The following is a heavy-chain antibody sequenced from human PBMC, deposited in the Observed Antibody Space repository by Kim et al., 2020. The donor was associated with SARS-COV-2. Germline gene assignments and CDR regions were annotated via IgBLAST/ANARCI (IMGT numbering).Heavy chain of an antibody. J-gene: IGHJ6*02. CDR1: GFTFSSYA. CDR2: ISDNGGSK. CDR3: AKDCCGGDCYSDGMDV. Sequence: GGSLRLSCAASGFTFSSYAMNWVRQAPGKGLEWVSAISDNGGSKYYADSVKGRFTISRDNSKNTLYLQMNSLRAEDTAVYYCAKDCCGGDCYSDGMDVWGQGTTVTVSS. V-gene: IGHV3-23*01. D-gene: IGHD2-21*02.